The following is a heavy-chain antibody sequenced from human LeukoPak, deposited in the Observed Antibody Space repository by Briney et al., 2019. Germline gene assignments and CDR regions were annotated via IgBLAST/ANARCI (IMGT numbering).Heavy chain of an antibody. J-gene: IGHJ3*01. CDR1: GGSISSGGYY. V-gene: IGHV4-61*08. D-gene: IGHD2-2*01. CDR2: IYYSGST. CDR3: ARIQPSSDAFDF. Sequence: SETLSLTCTVSGGSISSGGYYWSWIRQHPGKGLEWIGYIYYSGSTSSNPSLKSRVTISIDTSKKQFSLRLSSVTAADTAVYYCARIQPSSDAFDFWGQGIMVTVSS.